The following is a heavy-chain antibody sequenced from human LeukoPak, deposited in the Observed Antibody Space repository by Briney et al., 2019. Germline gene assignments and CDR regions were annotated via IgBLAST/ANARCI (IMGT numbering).Heavy chain of an antibody. CDR3: TTAVGATAGEFDY. Sequence: GGSLRLSCAASGFTFSNAWMNWVRQAPGKGLEWVGRIKSKTDGGTTDYAAPVKGGFTISRDDSKNTLYLQMNSLKTEDTAVYYCTTAVGATAGEFDYWGQGTLVTVSS. V-gene: IGHV3-15*07. CDR2: IKSKTDGGTT. J-gene: IGHJ4*02. D-gene: IGHD1-26*01. CDR1: GFTFSNAW.